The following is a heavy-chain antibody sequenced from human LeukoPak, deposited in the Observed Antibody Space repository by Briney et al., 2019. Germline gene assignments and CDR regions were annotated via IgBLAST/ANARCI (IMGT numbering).Heavy chain of an antibody. CDR2: IYRSGTT. Sequence: NTSETLSLTCAVSGGSISSTNWWSWVRQPPGKGLEWIGEIYRSGTTNYNPSLKSRVTISVDTSKNQFSLKLSSVTAADTAVYYCARFARSRQWLPSGVFDYWGQGTLVTVSS. CDR3: ARFARSRQWLPSGVFDY. J-gene: IGHJ4*02. V-gene: IGHV4-4*02. CDR1: GGSISSTNW. D-gene: IGHD6-19*01.